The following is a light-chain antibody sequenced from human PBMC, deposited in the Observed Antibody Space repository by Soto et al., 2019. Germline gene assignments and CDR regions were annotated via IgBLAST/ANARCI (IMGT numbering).Light chain of an antibody. Sequence: DIQMTQSPSSLSASVGDRVTITCQASQAMSNYLKWYQQKPGKAPKLLIYDASNLETGVPSRFSGSGSGTEFTFTISSLQPEDIATYYCQQYDNRLTFGGGTKVEIK. J-gene: IGKJ4*02. V-gene: IGKV1-33*01. CDR1: QAMSNY. CDR2: DAS. CDR3: QQYDNRLT.